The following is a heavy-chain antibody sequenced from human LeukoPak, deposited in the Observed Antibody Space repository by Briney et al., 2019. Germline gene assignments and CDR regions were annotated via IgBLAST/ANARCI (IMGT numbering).Heavy chain of an antibody. CDR2: ISAYNGNT. D-gene: IGHD4-17*01. CDR1: GYTFTSYG. J-gene: IGHJ6*02. CDR3: ARGNGDYGYYYGMDV. Sequence: ASVKVSCKASGYTFTSYGISWVRQAPGQGLEWMGWISAYNGNTNYAQELQGRVTMTTDTSTSTAYMELRSLRSDDTAVYYCARGNGDYGYYYGMDVWGQGTTVTVSS. V-gene: IGHV1-18*01.